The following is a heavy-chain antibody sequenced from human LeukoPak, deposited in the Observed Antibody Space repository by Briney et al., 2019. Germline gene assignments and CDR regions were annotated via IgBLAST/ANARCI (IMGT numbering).Heavy chain of an antibody. D-gene: IGHD1-26*01. CDR3: AKDSPLTVGIVGALDI. J-gene: IGHJ3*02. CDR1: GFTFSSYA. V-gene: IGHV3-23*01. CDR2: ISGSGGST. Sequence: GGSLRLSCAASGFTFSSYAMSWVRQAPGKGLEWVSAISGSGGSTYYADSVKGRFTISRDNSKNTLYLQMNGLRAEDTAVYYCAKDSPLTVGIVGALDIWGQGTMVTVSS.